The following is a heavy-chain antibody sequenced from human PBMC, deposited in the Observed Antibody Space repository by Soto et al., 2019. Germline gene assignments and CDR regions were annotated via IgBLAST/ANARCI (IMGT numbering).Heavy chain of an antibody. V-gene: IGHV4-59*01. J-gene: IGHJ3*02. Sequence: QVQLQESGPGLVKPSETLSLTCTVSGGSISSYYWSWIRQPPGKGLEWIGYTCYSGSTNYNPSLKSRVTISVDTSKNQFSLKLSSVTAADTAVYYCARRYGYAFDIWGQGTMVTVSS. CDR1: GGSISSYY. CDR2: TCYSGST. CDR3: ARRYGYAFDI. D-gene: IGHD4-17*01.